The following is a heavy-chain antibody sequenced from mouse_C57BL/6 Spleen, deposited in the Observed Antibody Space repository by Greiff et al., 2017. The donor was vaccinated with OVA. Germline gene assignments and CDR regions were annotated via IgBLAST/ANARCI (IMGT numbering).Heavy chain of an antibody. D-gene: IGHD2-4*01. CDR3: ARCHYDDDWNWFAY. Sequence: VQLQQPGTELVKPGASVKLSCKASGYTFTSYWMHWVKQRPGQGLEWIGTINPRNGGTNYNEKFKSKATLTVDKSSSTAYMQLSSLTSEDSAVYYCARCHYDDDWNWFAYWGQGTLVTVSA. V-gene: IGHV1-53*01. J-gene: IGHJ3*01. CDR1: GYTFTSYW. CDR2: INPRNGGT.